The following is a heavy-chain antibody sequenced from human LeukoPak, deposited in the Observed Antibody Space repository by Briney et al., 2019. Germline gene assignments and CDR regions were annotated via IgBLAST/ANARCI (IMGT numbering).Heavy chain of an antibody. CDR3: ARNTCSGGSCYSDY. CDR2: ISAYNSNT. D-gene: IGHD2-15*01. V-gene: IGHV1-18*01. J-gene: IGHJ4*02. Sequence: ASVKVSCKASGYTFTSYGISWVRQAPGQGLEWMGWISAYNSNTNYAQKLQGRVTMTTDTSTSTAYMELRSLRSDDTAVYYCARNTCSGGSCYSDYWGQGTLVTVSS. CDR1: GYTFTSYG.